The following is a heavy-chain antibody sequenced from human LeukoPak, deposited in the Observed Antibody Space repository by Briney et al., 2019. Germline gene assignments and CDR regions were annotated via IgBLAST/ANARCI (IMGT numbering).Heavy chain of an antibody. CDR1: GFTASNNY. D-gene: IGHD6-19*01. V-gene: IGHV3-53*01. CDR2: IYSSGNT. J-gene: IGHJ4*02. CDR3: ARGVTNIAVGDY. Sequence: GGSLRLSCAASGFTASNNYMSWVRQAPGKGLEWVSIIYSSGNTYYADSVKGRFTISRDNSKNTLYLQMNSLRAEDTAVYYCARGVTNIAVGDYWGQGTLVTVSS.